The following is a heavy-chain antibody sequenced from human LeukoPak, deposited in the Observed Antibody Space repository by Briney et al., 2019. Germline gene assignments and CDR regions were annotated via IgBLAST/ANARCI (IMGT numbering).Heavy chain of an antibody. CDR1: GDSISGGNYY. J-gene: IGHJ4*02. Sequence: SETLSLTCTVSGDSISGGNYYWGWFRQPPEKGLEWIGNIYSSGTTYYNPSLRSQVTMSVDTSKNQFSLKVTSVTAADTAVYYCARDRGDYTFDYWGQGTLVTVSS. V-gene: IGHV4-39*07. CDR3: ARDRGDYTFDY. D-gene: IGHD4-17*01. CDR2: IYSSGTT.